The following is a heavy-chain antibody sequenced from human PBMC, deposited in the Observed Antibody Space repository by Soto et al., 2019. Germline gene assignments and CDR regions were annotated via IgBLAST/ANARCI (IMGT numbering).Heavy chain of an antibody. CDR1: GCTLITYD. V-gene: IGHV3-13*01. D-gene: IGHD3-10*01. J-gene: IGHJ6*03. Sequence: PGGFQRLSYAAAGCTLITYDGRRLRQAKGKGLEWVAALSYAGDTYYPGSVKGRFTVSRESAKNSLYLQMNSLSAGDSAVSYCPKGHDSRSGFSYLDVWGKGTTVTVSS. CDR2: LSYAGDT. CDR3: PKGHDSRSGFSYLDV.